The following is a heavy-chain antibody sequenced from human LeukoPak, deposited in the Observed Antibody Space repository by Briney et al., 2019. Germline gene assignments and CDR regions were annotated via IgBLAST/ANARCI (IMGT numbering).Heavy chain of an antibody. V-gene: IGHV3-48*03. J-gene: IGHJ4*02. CDR2: ISSSGSTK. CDR3: ASNGLSGGFDY. CDR1: GFTFSSYE. Sequence: GGSLRLSCAASGFTFSSYEMNWVRQAPGKGLEWVSYISSSGSTKYYADSVKGRFTISRDNAKNSLYLQMNSLRAEDTAVYYCASNGLSGGFDYWGQGTLVTVSS. D-gene: IGHD3-16*01.